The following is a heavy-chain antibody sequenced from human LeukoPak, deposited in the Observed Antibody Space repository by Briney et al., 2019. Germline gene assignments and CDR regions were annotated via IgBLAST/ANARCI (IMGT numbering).Heavy chain of an antibody. J-gene: IGHJ2*01. CDR1: GFTFSDYH. CDR2: ITTSSYT. V-gene: IGHV3-11*03. Sequence: GGSLRLSCAASGFTFSDYHMSWFRQAPGKGLEWVSYITTSSYTKYADSVKGRFTISRDNAKNSLYLQMNSLRAEDTAVYYCARKSEGIQLWYFALWGRGTLVTVSS. CDR3: ARKSEGIQLWYFAL. D-gene: IGHD1-1*01.